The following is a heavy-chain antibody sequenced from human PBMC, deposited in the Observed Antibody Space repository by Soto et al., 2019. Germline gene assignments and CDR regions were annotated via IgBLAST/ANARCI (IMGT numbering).Heavy chain of an antibody. CDR3: ARTFDRLGLTYYYYGMDV. D-gene: IGHD3-16*01. CDR1: GFSLSNARMG. V-gene: IGHV2-26*01. J-gene: IGHJ6*02. Sequence: SGPTLVNPTETLTLTCTVSGFSLSNARMGVSWIRQPPGKALEWLAHIFSNDEKSYSTSLKSRLTISKDTSKSQVVLTMTNMDPVDTATYYFARTFDRLGLTYYYYGMDVWGQGTTVTVSS. CDR2: IFSNDEK.